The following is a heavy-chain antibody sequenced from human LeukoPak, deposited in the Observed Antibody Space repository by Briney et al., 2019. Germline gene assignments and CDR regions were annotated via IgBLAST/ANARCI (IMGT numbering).Heavy chain of an antibody. CDR1: GFTFSSYG. Sequence: GGSLRLSCAASGFTFSSYGMHWVRQAPGKGLEWVAYIRYDGSNKYYADSVKGRFTISRDNSKNTLYLQMNSLRAEDTAVYYCAKDESRYSSGLDYWGQGTLVSVSS. V-gene: IGHV3-30*02. J-gene: IGHJ4*02. D-gene: IGHD6-19*01. CDR3: AKDESRYSSGLDY. CDR2: IRYDGSNK.